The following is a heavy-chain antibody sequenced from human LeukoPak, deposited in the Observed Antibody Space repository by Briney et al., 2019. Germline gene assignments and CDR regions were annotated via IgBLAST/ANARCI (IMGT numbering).Heavy chain of an antibody. J-gene: IGHJ3*02. CDR1: GFTFSSYW. CDR2: IKQDGSEK. V-gene: IGHV3-7*03. Sequence: GGSLRLSCAASGFTFSSYWMSWVRQAPGKGLEWVANIKQDGSEKYYVDSVKGRFTISRDNAKNSLYLQMNSLRAEDTALYYCAKDPSDDILTGYDDAFDIWGQGTMVTVSS. D-gene: IGHD3-9*01. CDR3: AKDPSDDILTGYDDAFDI.